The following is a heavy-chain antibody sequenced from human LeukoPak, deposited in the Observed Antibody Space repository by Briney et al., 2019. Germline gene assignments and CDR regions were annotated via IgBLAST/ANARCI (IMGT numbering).Heavy chain of an antibody. D-gene: IGHD3-10*01. J-gene: IGHJ6*02. CDR1: GGSISSYY. CDR2: IHYSGST. CDR3: ARSTYGDMDV. Sequence: SETLSLTCTVSGGSISSYYWSWIRQPPGKGLEWIGYIHYSGSTNYNPSLKSRVTISIDTSKNQFSLKLSSVTAADTAAYYCARSTYGDMDVCGQGTTVTVSS. V-gene: IGHV4-59*01.